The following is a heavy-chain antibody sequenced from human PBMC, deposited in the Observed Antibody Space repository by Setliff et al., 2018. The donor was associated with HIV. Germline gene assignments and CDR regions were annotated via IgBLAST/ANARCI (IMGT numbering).Heavy chain of an antibody. CDR3: ARGWDDKVSTIWAPYYYYMDV. Sequence: SETLSLTCTVSGGSISSGGYYWSWIRQHPGRGLEWIGYIYHSGSAYYNPSLKSRLTISIDTSKNQFYLKLSSLTAADTAVYYCARGWDDKVSTIWAPYYYYMDVWGEGTTVTVSS. CDR2: IYHSGSA. D-gene: IGHD3-3*01. CDR1: GGSISSGGYY. V-gene: IGHV4-31*03. J-gene: IGHJ6*03.